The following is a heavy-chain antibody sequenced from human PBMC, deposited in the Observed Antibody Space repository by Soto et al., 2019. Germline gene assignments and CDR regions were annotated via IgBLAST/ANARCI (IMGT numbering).Heavy chain of an antibody. Sequence: SETLSLTCIVSGVSISTYHWGWIRQPAGKGLEWIGRMHTSGSANYNHSLKSRVSMSVDTSKNHFSLKVSSVTAADKAVYYCARDEYGYGDSYDSWGQGTLVTVSA. CDR2: MHTSGSA. J-gene: IGHJ4*02. CDR3: ARDEYGYGDSYDS. V-gene: IGHV4-4*07. CDR1: GVSISTYH. D-gene: IGHD5-12*01.